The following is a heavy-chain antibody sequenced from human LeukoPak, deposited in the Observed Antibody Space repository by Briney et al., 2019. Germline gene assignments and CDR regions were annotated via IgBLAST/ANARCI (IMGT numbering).Heavy chain of an antibody. CDR1: GGSISSYY. CDR2: IYYSGST. V-gene: IGHV4-59*01. Sequence: PSETLSLTCTVSGGSISSYYWSWIRQPPGKGLEWIGYIYYSGSTNYNPSLKSRVTISVDTSKNQFSLKLSSVTAADTAVYYCARVLKGDGYNYDYGGQGTLVTVSS. D-gene: IGHD5-24*01. J-gene: IGHJ4*02. CDR3: ARVLKGDGYNYDY.